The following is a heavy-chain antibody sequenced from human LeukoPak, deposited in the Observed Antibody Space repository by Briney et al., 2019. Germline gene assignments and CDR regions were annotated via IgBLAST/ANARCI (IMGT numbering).Heavy chain of an antibody. CDR3: AKEGSSGYYYFDY. D-gene: IGHD3-22*01. Sequence: PSETLSLTCTVSGGSISSYYWAWIRQCAGKGLEWIGRIYPSGSTNYNPSLKSRVTMSLDTPKNQFSLKLSSVTAADTAVYYCAKEGSSGYYYFDYWGQGTLVTVSS. J-gene: IGHJ4*02. CDR1: GGSISSYY. CDR2: IYPSGST. V-gene: IGHV4-4*07.